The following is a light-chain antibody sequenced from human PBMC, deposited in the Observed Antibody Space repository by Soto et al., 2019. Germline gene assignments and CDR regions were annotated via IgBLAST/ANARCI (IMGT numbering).Light chain of an antibody. Sequence: DLLNPPSPSSPSAAVRGRVTNPCWASQGISSWLAWYQQKPGKAPKLLIYAASSLESGVPSRFSGSGSGTDFTLTISRLEPEDFAVYYCQQYDSSPRTFGQGTKVDIK. CDR1: QGISSW. V-gene: IGKV1-12*01. J-gene: IGKJ1*01. CDR3: QQYDSSPRT. CDR2: AAS.